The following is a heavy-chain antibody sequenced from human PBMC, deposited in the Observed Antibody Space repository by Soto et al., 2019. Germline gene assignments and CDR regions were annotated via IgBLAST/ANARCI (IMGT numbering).Heavy chain of an antibody. CDR2: INGDGSST. J-gene: IGHJ5*02. D-gene: IGHD4-17*01. V-gene: IGHV3-74*01. Sequence: EVQLVESGGGLVQPGGSLRLSCGASGFAFSSSYIHSVRQAPGKGLVWVSRINGDGSSTNYADSVKGRFTISRDNAKNTLYLQMNSLRAEDTAVYYCARDQTTGDWFDAWGQVTLVTVSS. CDR3: ARDQTTGDWFDA. CDR1: GFAFSSSY.